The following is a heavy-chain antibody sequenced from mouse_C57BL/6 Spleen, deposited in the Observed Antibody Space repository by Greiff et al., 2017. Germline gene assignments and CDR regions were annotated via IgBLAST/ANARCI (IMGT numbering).Heavy chain of an antibody. V-gene: IGHV5-17*01. CDR3: ACVDDGYLAWFAC. CDR2: ISSGSSTI. D-gene: IGHD2-3*01. J-gene: IGHJ3*01. Sequence: EVKLVESGGGLVKPGGSLKLSCAASGFTFSDYGMHWVRQAPEKGLEWVAYISSGSSTIYYADTVKGRFTISRDNAKNTLFLHMTSLRSEDTAMYYCACVDDGYLAWFACWGQGTLVTVSA. CDR1: GFTFSDYG.